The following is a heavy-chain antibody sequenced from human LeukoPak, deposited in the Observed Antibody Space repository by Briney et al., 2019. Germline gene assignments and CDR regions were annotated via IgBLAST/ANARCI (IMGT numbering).Heavy chain of an antibody. CDR1: GRSISSYY. J-gene: IGHJ6*03. D-gene: IGHD3-22*01. Sequence: PSETLSLTCSVSGRSISSYYWSWIRQPPRKGLAWIGYIYYSGRTNYNPSLKSRVTISVDTSKNQFSLKLSSVTAADTAVYYCARRYDSPNFYMDVWGKGTTVTVSS. CDR2: IYYSGRT. CDR3: ARRYDSPNFYMDV. V-gene: IGHV4-59*08.